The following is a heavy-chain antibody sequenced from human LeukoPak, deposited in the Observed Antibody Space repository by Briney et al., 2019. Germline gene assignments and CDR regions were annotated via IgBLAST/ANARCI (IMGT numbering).Heavy chain of an antibody. V-gene: IGHV3-48*04. CDR2: ISSGSSTI. CDR1: GFTFSSYS. J-gene: IGHJ5*02. CDR3: ARDIGEWFDP. D-gene: IGHD1-26*01. Sequence: PGGSLRLSCAASGFTFSSYSMNWVRQAPGKGLEWVSYISSGSSTIYYADSVKGRFTISRDNAKNSLYLQMNSLRAEDTAVYYCARDIGEWFDPWGQGTLVTVSS.